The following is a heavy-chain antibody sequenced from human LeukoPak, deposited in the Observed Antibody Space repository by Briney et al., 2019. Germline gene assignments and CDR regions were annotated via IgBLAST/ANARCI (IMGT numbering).Heavy chain of an antibody. CDR3: SRAYSTGWLGINDY. CDR1: GFTFSDYA. J-gene: IGHJ4*02. V-gene: IGHV3-49*04. Sequence: GGSLRLSCTASGFTFSDYAMSWVRQAPGKGLEWVGFIRNKANGGTADYAASVKGRFTISRDDSKTIAYLQMNSLKTEDTAVYYCSRAYSTGWLGINDYWGQGALVTVSS. CDR2: IRNKANGGTA. D-gene: IGHD2-21*01.